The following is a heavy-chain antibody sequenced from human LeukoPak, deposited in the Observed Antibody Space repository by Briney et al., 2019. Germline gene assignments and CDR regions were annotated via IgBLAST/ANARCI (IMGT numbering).Heavy chain of an antibody. J-gene: IGHJ5*02. CDR1: GGTFSSYA. CDR2: IIPIFGTA. D-gene: IGHD6-13*01. Sequence: GSSVKVSCKASGGTFSSYAISWVRQAPGQGLEWMGGIIPIFGTANYAQKFQGRVTITADESTSTAYMELSSLRSEDTAVYYCARDTSSSWYSANWFDPWGQGTLVTVSS. V-gene: IGHV1-69*01. CDR3: ARDTSSSWYSANWFDP.